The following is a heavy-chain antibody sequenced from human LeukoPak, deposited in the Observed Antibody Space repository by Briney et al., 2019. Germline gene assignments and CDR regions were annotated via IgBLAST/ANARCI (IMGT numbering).Heavy chain of an antibody. D-gene: IGHD1-1*01. J-gene: IGHJ6*03. CDR2: VDHTGST. V-gene: IGHV4-59*02. Sequence: PSETLSLTCSVSDDSVTMYYWTWIRQPPGKGLEWIGYVDHTGSTNFNPSLNGRVSISRDTTKNLFSLRLRSVTAADTAVYFCARGRVSSSTWYSTYYYYFYMDVWGKGTTVTVSS. CDR3: ARGRVSSSTWYSTYYYYFYMDV. CDR1: DDSVTMYY.